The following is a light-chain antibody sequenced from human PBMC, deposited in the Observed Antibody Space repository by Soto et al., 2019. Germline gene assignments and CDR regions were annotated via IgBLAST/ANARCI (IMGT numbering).Light chain of an antibody. J-gene: IGLJ2*01. CDR2: EVT. V-gene: IGLV2-14*01. Sequence: QSALTQPASVSGSPGQSITISCTGTSGDIGSYTYVSWYQQYPGKAPKLLISEVTNRPSGVSNRFSGSKSGNTASLTISGLQAEDEANYYCSSYTTNSHPVVFGGGTKLTVL. CDR3: SSYTTNSHPVV. CDR1: SGDIGSYTY.